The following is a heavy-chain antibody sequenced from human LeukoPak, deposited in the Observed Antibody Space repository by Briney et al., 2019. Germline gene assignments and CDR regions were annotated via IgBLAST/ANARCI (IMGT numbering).Heavy chain of an antibody. J-gene: IGHJ4*02. CDR1: GFTFNSYA. Sequence: GVLRLSCAASGFTFNSYAMSWVRQAPGKGLAWVSAISGSGGSTYYADSVKGRFTISRDISKNTLYLQMNSLRAEDTAVYFCAKSRGIQAFDYWGQGTLVSVSS. D-gene: IGHD5-18*01. CDR3: AKSRGIQAFDY. CDR2: ISGSGGST. V-gene: IGHV3-23*01.